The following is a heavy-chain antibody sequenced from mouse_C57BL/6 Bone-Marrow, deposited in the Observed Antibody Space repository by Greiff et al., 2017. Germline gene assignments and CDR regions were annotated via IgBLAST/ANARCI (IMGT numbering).Heavy chain of an antibody. J-gene: IGHJ1*03. CDR1: GFSLTSYA. D-gene: IGHD2-1*01. Sequence: VQRVESGPGLVAPSQSLSITCTVSGFSLTSYAISWVRQPPGKGLEWLGVIWTGGGTNYNSALKSRLSISKDNSKSQVFLKMNSLQTDDTARYYCARNSLFYYGYWYFDVWGTGTTVTVSS. CDR3: ARNSLFYYGYWYFDV. CDR2: IWTGGGT. V-gene: IGHV2-9-1*01.